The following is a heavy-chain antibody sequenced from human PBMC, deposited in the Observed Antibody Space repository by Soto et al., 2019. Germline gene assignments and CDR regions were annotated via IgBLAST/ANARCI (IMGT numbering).Heavy chain of an antibody. CDR1: GFTFSSYA. J-gene: IGHJ4*02. V-gene: IGHV3-23*01. D-gene: IGHD2-2*02. Sequence: GGSLRLSCAASGFTFSSYAMSWVRQAPGKGLEWVSAISGSGGSTYYADSVKGRFTISRDNSKNTLYLQMNSLRAEDTVVYYCAKDRGDIVVVPAAIDYWGQGTLVTVSS. CDR2: ISGSGGST. CDR3: AKDRGDIVVVPAAIDY.